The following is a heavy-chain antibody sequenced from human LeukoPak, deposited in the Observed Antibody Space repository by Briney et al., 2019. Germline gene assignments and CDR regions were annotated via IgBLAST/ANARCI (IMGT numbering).Heavy chain of an antibody. CDR2: IYYSGST. CDR3: ARDQGYGYYDSGGYFDL. CDR1: GGSISRGDDY. D-gene: IGHD3-22*01. Sequence: PSETLSLTCTVSGGSISRGDDYWSWIRQPPGKGLEWIGYIYYSGSTYYNPSLKSRVTISVDTSKNQFSLKLSSVTAADTAVYYCARDQGYGYYDSGGYFDLWGRGTLVTVSS. J-gene: IGHJ2*01. V-gene: IGHV4-30-4*01.